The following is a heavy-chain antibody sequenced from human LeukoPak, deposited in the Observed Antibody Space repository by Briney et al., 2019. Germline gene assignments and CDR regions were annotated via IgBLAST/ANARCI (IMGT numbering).Heavy chain of an antibody. V-gene: IGHV4-59*12. D-gene: IGHD2-8*01. CDR3: ARAPNGYYYYYYMDV. CDR2: IYYSGST. J-gene: IGHJ6*03. CDR1: GGSISSYY. Sequence: SETLSLTCTVSGGSISSYYWSWIRQPPGKGLEWIGYIYYSGSTHYNPSLMSRVTISVDTSKNQFSLKLSSVTAADTAVYYCARAPNGYYYYYYMDVWGKGTTVTVSS.